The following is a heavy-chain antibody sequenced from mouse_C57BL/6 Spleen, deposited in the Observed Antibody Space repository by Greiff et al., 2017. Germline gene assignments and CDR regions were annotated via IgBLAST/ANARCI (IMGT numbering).Heavy chain of an antibody. D-gene: IGHD2-4*01. Sequence: EVQLQESGGDLVKPGGSLKLSCAASGFTFSSYGMSWVRQTPDKRLEWVATISSGGSYTYYPDSVKGRFTISRDNAKNTRYLQMSSLKSEDTAMYYCARQGYDYDSYYAMDYWGQGTSVTVSS. CDR1: GFTFSSYG. CDR3: ARQGYDYDSYYAMDY. J-gene: IGHJ4*01. V-gene: IGHV5-6*01. CDR2: ISSGGSYT.